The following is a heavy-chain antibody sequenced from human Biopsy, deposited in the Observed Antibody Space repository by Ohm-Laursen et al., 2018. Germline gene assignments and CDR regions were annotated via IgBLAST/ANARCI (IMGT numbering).Heavy chain of an antibody. CDR2: IYYTGGT. CDR1: GGSISSYY. Sequence: GTLSLTCTVSGGSISSYYWSWIRQPPGKGLEWIGYIYYTGGTNYNPSLKSRVTISVDTSMNHLSLRLTSVTAADTAVYYCARHAPSYSGSYWRYFDLWGRGSPVTVPS. V-gene: IGHV4-59*08. J-gene: IGHJ2*01. D-gene: IGHD1-26*01. CDR3: ARHAPSYSGSYWRYFDL.